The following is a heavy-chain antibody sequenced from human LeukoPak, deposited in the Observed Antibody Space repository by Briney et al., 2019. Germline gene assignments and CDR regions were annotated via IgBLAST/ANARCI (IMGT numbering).Heavy chain of an antibody. V-gene: IGHV4-34*01. J-gene: IGHJ6*01. CDR2: INHSGNT. Sequence: SDTLSLTCAVYGGPYSGHYWSWMRQPPGKTLEWIGEINHSGNTNYNPSLKSRVTISVDTSKNQFSLKLSSVTAADTAVYYCARGPKSYGMDVWGQGTTVTVSS. CDR3: ARGPKSYGMDV. CDR1: GGPYSGHY.